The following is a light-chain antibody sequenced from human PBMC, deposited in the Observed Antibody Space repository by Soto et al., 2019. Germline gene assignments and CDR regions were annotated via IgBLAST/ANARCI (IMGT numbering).Light chain of an antibody. Sequence: QSALTQPASVSGSPGQSITISCTGTSSDVGGYNYVSWYQQHPGKAPKLMIYDVSNRPSGVSNRFSGSKSGNTASRTISGLQAEDEAEYYCSSYTSSSTVVFGGGTKLTVL. V-gene: IGLV2-14*01. J-gene: IGLJ2*01. CDR3: SSYTSSSTVV. CDR2: DVS. CDR1: SSDVGGYNY.